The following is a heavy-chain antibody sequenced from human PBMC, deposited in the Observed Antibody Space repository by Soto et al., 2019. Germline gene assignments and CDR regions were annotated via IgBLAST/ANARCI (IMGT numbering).Heavy chain of an antibody. CDR1: GASITQYY. D-gene: IGHD3-10*01. Sequence: HVQLQESGPGLVKPSETLSLTCTVSGASITQYYWNWIRQSPGKGLEWILSVSSTGSTVYNPSLPSRVTVSLDTSNNRFPLAPNSVTVADPAVYPCARGGGSPYHNHEFHLWGPGTLVTVSS. CDR3: ARGGGSPYHNHEFHL. V-gene: IGHV4-59*01. CDR2: VSSTGST. J-gene: IGHJ5*02.